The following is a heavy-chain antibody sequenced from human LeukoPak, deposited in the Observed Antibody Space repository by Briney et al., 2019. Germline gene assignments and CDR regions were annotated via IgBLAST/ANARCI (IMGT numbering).Heavy chain of an antibody. V-gene: IGHV4-38-2*02. D-gene: IGHD3-16*01. CDR2: ISQSGST. J-gene: IGHJ4*02. CDR1: GYSISSGYD. Sequence: SETLSLTRTVSGYSISSGYDWGWIRQAPGKRLEWLGSISQSGSTYDNPSLKSRVTLSVDTSKNQVSLKLSSVTAADTAVYYCARSEINDYIKYWGQGILVTVSS. CDR3: ARSEINDYIKY.